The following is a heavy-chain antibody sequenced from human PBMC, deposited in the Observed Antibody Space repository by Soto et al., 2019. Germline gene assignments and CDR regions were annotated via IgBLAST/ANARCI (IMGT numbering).Heavy chain of an antibody. CDR3: AKFGMATNKRRPPYYIDY. J-gene: IGHJ4*02. D-gene: IGHD3-16*01. CDR1: GFTFSSYA. CDR2: ISGSGGGT. Sequence: QAGGSLRLSCAASGFTFSSYAMSWVRQAPGKGLEWVSSISGSGGGTYYADSVKGRFTFSRDNSKNTLYLQMNSLRAEDTAVYYCAKFGMATNKRRPPYYIDYWGQGALVTVSS. V-gene: IGHV3-23*01.